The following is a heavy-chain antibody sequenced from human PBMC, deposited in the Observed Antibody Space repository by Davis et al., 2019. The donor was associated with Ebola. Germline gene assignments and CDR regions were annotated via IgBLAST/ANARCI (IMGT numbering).Heavy chain of an antibody. V-gene: IGHV3-48*01. D-gene: IGHD2-2*01. Sequence: GESLKISCTASGFAFSNYNMNWVRQAPGKGLEWVSSITTNGWSTYYADSVKGRFIISRDNAKNSLFLQMHSLRGDDTAVYFYARETPISSRSDWWGQGTLVTVSS. CDR3: ARETPISSRSDW. CDR1: GFAFSNYN. J-gene: IGHJ4*02. CDR2: ITTNGWST.